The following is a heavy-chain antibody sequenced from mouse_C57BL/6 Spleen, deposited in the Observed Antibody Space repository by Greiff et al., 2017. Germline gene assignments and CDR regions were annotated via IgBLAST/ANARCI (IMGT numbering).Heavy chain of an antibody. J-gene: IGHJ4*01. Sequence: VKLVESGPGLVAPSQSLSITCTVSGFSLTSYAISWVRQPPGKGLEWLGGIWPGGGTNYNSALKSRLCNSKDNSKRQVFLKMNSLQTDDTARYDCASIDYEYDGRFPYYAMDYWGQGTSVTVSS. CDR3: ASIDYEYDGRFPYYAMDY. CDR1: GFSLTSYA. D-gene: IGHD2-4*01. CDR2: IWPGGGT. V-gene: IGHV2-9-1*01.